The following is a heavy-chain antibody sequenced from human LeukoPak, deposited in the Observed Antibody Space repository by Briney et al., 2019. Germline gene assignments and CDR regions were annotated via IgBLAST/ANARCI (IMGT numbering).Heavy chain of an antibody. V-gene: IGHV3-7*01. CDR1: GFTFSSYW. CDR2: IKKDGSEK. Sequence: GGSLRLSWVPSGFTFSSYWMSWVRQAPGKGGEWVANIKKDGSEKFYVDSVKGRFTISRDNAKNSLFLHMNSLRAEDTAVYYCARAWPGRFDYWGQGTLVTVSS. D-gene: IGHD1-14*01. CDR3: ARAWPGRFDY. J-gene: IGHJ4*02.